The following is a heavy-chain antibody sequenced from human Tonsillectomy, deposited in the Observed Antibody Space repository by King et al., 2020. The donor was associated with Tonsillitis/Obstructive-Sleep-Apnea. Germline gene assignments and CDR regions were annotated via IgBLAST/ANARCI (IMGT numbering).Heavy chain of an antibody. CDR2: INHSGST. Sequence: VQLQQWGAGLLKPSETLSLTCAVYGGSFSGYYWSWIRQPPGKGLEWIGEINHSGSTNYNPSLNSRVTISVETSKNQFSLKLSSVTAADTAVYYFAGGDLVVVPAAIHYYYYMDVWGKGTTVTVSS. J-gene: IGHJ6*03. V-gene: IGHV4-34*01. D-gene: IGHD2-2*02. CDR3: AGGDLVVVPAAIHYYYYMDV. CDR1: GGSFSGYY.